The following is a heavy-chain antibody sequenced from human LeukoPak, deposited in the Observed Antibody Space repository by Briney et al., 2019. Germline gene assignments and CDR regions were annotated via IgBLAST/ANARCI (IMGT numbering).Heavy chain of an antibody. CDR2: VNHSGST. CDR3: ARPRPNYYGSGSYYNP. Sequence: SETLSLTCAVYGGSFSGYYWSWIRQPPGKGLEWIGEVNHSGSTNYNPSLKSRVTISVDTSKNQFSLKLSSVTAADTAVYYCARPRPNYYGSGSYYNPWGQGSLVTVSS. CDR1: GGSFSGYY. D-gene: IGHD3-10*01. J-gene: IGHJ5*02. V-gene: IGHV4-34*01.